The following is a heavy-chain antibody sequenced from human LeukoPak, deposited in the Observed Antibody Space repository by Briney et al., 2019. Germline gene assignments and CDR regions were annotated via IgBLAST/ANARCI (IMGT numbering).Heavy chain of an antibody. Sequence: GRSLRLSCAASGFTFDDYAMHWVRQAPGKGLEWVSGISWNSGSIGYADSVKGRFTISRDNAKNSLYLQMNSLRAEDTALYYCAKALGYYAFDIWGQGTMVTVSS. D-gene: IGHD2-15*01. CDR2: ISWNSGSI. CDR3: AKALGYYAFDI. J-gene: IGHJ3*02. V-gene: IGHV3-9*01. CDR1: GFTFDDYA.